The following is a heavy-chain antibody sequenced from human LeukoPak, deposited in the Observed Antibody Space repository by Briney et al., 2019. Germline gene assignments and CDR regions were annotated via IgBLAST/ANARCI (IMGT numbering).Heavy chain of an antibody. J-gene: IGHJ4*02. CDR3: ARDFSWGVDY. CDR1: GFTFTGHY. V-gene: IGHV1-2*02. D-gene: IGHD3-10*01. CDR2: INGNSGAT. Sequence: ASVTVSCKASGFTFTGHYMHWVRQAPGQGLEWMGWINGNSGATNYARNFQDRVTLTRDTSTSTVYMELSRLRIDDTAVYYCARDFSWGVDYWGQGTLVTVSS.